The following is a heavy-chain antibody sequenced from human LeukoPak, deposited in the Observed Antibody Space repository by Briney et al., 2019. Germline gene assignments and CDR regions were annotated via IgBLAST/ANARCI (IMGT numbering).Heavy chain of an antibody. V-gene: IGHV1-18*01. Sequence: ASVKVSCKASGYTFTSYGFSWVRQAPGQGLEWMGWISASNGNTNYAQKLQGRVTMTTDTSTTTAYMELRSLRSDDTAVYYCASSSGGQQLTLPLDGGQGTLVTVSS. CDR2: ISASNGNT. CDR3: ASSSGGQQLTLPLD. D-gene: IGHD6-13*01. CDR1: GYTFTSYG. J-gene: IGHJ4*02.